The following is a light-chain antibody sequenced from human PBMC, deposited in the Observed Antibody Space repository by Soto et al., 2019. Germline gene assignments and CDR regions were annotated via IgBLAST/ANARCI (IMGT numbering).Light chain of an antibody. Sequence: QSVLTQPASVSGSPGQSITLSCTGTSSDVGGYNYVSWYQQHPGKAPKLMIYDVSDRPSGVSNRFSGSKSGNTASLTISGLQAGDEADYYCSSYTSSSRVFGGGTKLTVL. CDR1: SSDVGGYNY. J-gene: IGLJ3*02. CDR2: DVS. V-gene: IGLV2-14*01. CDR3: SSYTSSSRV.